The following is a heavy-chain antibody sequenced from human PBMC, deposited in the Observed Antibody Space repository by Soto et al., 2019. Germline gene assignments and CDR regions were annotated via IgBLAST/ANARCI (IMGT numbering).Heavy chain of an antibody. CDR2: IIPLVGIP. V-gene: IGHV1-69*02. CDR3: ARRGGTNDYYMDV. Sequence: QVQLVQSGAEVKKPGSSVKVSCKASGGTFNSYIISWVRQAPGQGLEWMGRIIPLVGIPNYAQKFQGRVTISAGASTSTAYMELSSLRSEDTAVYFCARRGGTNDYYMDVWVKGTTVTVSS. D-gene: IGHD2-8*01. J-gene: IGHJ6*03. CDR1: GGTFNSYI.